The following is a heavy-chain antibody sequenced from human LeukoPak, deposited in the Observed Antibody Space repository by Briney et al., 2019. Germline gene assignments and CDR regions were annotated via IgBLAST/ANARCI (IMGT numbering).Heavy chain of an antibody. CDR2: INPNSGGT. CDR3: ARGPMGDDYYDSSGYYSNYFDY. Sequence: ASVKVSCKASGYTFTGYYMHWVRQAPGQGLEWMGWINPNSGGTNYAQKSQGRVTMTRDTSISTAYMELSRLRSDDTAVYYCARGPMGDDYYDSSGYYSNYFDYWGQGTLVTVSS. V-gene: IGHV1-2*02. D-gene: IGHD3-22*01. J-gene: IGHJ4*02. CDR1: GYTFTGYY.